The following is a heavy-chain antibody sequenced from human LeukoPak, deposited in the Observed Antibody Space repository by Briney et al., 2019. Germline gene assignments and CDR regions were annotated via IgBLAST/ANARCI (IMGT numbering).Heavy chain of an antibody. CDR2: ISTDNGDT. CDR1: GYTFTSYG. D-gene: IGHD3-16*01. CDR3: AREGLGELTLDC. Sequence: GASVKVSCKASGYTFTSYGISWVRQAPGQGLEWMGWISTDNGDTTYAQKFQGRVTMTTDTSTGTAYMELRSLRSDDTAVYYCAREGLGELTLDCWGQGTLVTVSS. J-gene: IGHJ4*02. V-gene: IGHV1-18*01.